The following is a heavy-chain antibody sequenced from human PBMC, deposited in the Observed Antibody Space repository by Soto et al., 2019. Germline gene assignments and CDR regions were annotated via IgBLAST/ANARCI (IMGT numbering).Heavy chain of an antibody. CDR2: TYYRSNWRH. V-gene: IGHV6-1*01. Sequence: QVHLQQSGPGLVKPSQNLSLTCAISGDSVSSNTAAWNWIRSSPSRGLEWLGRTYYRSNWRHDYAVSVKSRITVNPDTSKNHFSLQLNSVTPDDTAVYYCARGVAGSGFDLWGQGTLVTVSS. CDR3: ARGVAGSGFDL. CDR1: GDSVSSNTAA. J-gene: IGHJ4*02. D-gene: IGHD6-19*01.